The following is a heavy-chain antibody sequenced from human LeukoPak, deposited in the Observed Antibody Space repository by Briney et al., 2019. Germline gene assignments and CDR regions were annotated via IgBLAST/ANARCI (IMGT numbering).Heavy chain of an antibody. CDR2: IIPIFDTA. D-gene: IGHD2-15*01. CDR1: GGTFSTYA. CDR3: ARGDCSGGSCYTHWFDP. J-gene: IGHJ5*02. Sequence: SVKVSCKASGGTFSTYAISWVRQAPGQGLEWVGGIIPIFDTANYAQKFQGRVTITADKSTSTAYMELRSLRSEDTAVYYCARGDCSGGSCYTHWFDPWGQGTLVTVSS. V-gene: IGHV1-69*06.